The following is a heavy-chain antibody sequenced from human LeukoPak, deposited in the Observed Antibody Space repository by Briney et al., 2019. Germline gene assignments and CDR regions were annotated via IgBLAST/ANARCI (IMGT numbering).Heavy chain of an antibody. J-gene: IGHJ4*02. CDR1: GGSISSTNW. CDR2: VHLDGRT. V-gene: IGHV4-4*02. Sequence: KTSETLSLTCGVSGGSISSTNWWTWVRRPPGKGLELIGEVHLDGRTNYSPSLQSRLAMSVDFSENHISLKLTSVTAADTAVYYCAREGGPYRPLDYTGQGLLVTVSS. CDR3: AREGGPYRPLDY.